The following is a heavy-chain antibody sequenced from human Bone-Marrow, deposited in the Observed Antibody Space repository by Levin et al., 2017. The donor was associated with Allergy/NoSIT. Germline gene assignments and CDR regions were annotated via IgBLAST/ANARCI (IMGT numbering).Heavy chain of an antibody. V-gene: IGHV1-2*06. CDR1: GYTFTGYY. CDR2: INPNSGGT. Sequence: ASVKVSCKASGYTFTGYYMHWVRQAPGQGLEWMGRINPNSGGTNYAQKFQGRVTMTRDTSISTAYMELSRLRSDDTAVYYCATVGVPYCSGGSCYSGVEYFQHWGQGTLVTVSS. CDR3: ATVGVPYCSGGSCYSGVEYFQH. J-gene: IGHJ1*01. D-gene: IGHD2-15*01.